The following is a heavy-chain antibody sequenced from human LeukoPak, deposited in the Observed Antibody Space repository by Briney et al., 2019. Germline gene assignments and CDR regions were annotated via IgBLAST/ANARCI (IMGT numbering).Heavy chain of an antibody. CDR3: TRYYDSSGYSV. CDR1: GFTLGDYA. Sequence: GGSLRLSCTTSGFTLGDYAMSWFRQAPGKGLEWVGFIRSKAYGGTTEYAASVKGRFSISRDDSKSIAYPQMNSLKTEDTAVYYCTRYYDSSGYSVWGQGTTVTVSS. V-gene: IGHV3-49*03. CDR2: IRSKAYGGTT. D-gene: IGHD3-22*01. J-gene: IGHJ6*02.